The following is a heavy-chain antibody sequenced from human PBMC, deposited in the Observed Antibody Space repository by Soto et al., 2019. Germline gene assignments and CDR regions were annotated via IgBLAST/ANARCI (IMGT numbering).Heavy chain of an antibody. CDR2: IIPIFGTA. CDR3: ARGLRGYSSSLNWFDP. V-gene: IGHV1-69*01. CDR1: GGTFSSYA. D-gene: IGHD6-13*01. J-gene: IGHJ5*02. Sequence: QVQLVQSGAEVKKPGSSVKVSCKASGGTFSSYAISWVRQAPGQGLEWMGGIIPIFGTANYAQKFQGRVTITADEATSTAYMELSSLRSEDTAVYYCARGLRGYSSSLNWFDPGAREPWSPAPQ.